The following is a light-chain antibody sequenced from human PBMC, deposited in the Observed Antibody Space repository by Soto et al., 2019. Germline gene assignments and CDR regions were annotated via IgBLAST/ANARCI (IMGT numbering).Light chain of an antibody. CDR3: QQYGSSPPRVT. V-gene: IGKV3-20*01. CDR1: QSVSSK. CDR2: GAS. Sequence: EIVMTQSPATLSVSPGEGATLSCGASQSVSSKLTWYQQKPGQAPRLLIYGASSRATGIPDRFSGSGSGTDFTLTISRLETEDFAVYYCQQYGSSPPRVTFGGGTKVDIK. J-gene: IGKJ4*01.